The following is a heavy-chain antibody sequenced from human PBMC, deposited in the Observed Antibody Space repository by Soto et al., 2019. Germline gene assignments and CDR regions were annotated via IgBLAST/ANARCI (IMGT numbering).Heavy chain of an antibody. CDR1: GFTFSSST. J-gene: IGHJ4*02. CDR3: TRGNTAPHLDF. CDR2: FSSNGVST. V-gene: IGHV3-64*01. D-gene: IGHD1-1*01. Sequence: GRSLRLSCAASGFTFSSSTMYWVRQALGKGLEYVSAFSSNGVSTYYANSVKGRFNISRDDSKYTPNLQRGSMRAEDMVVYYCTRGNTAPHLDFRGQGTVVTDSS.